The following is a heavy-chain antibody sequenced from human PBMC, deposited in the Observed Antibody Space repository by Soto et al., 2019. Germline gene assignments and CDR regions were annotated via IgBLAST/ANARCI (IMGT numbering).Heavy chain of an antibody. CDR3: ARVVAATLDAFDI. CDR1: GGSISSGDYY. J-gene: IGHJ3*02. V-gene: IGHV4-30-4*01. CDR2: IYYSGST. D-gene: IGHD2-15*01. Sequence: LSLTCTVSGGSISSGDYYWSWIRQPPGKGLEWIGYIYYSGSTYYSPSLKSRVTISVDTSKNQFSLKLSSVTAADTAVYYCARVVAATLDAFDIWGQGTMVTVSS.